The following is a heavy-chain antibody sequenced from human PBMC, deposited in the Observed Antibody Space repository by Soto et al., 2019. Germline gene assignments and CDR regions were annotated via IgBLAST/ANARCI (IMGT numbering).Heavy chain of an antibody. CDR1: GDSIRTYS. Sequence: SYSLSLASAVCGDSIRTYSGSWVRQPPGKGLEWIGNIHYNGNTKYNPSLKSRVTMSLDTSKNQFSLRLISVTAADTAKYFCARTPYYYDSSGYPDDYWGQGTLVTVSS. CDR3: ARTPYYYDSSGYPDDY. V-gene: IGHV4-59*07. D-gene: IGHD3-22*01. J-gene: IGHJ4*02. CDR2: IHYNGNT.